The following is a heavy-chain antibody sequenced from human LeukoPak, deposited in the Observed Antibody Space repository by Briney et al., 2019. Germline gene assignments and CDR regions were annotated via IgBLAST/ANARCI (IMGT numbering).Heavy chain of an antibody. CDR2: ISSSGST. J-gene: IGHJ4*02. Sequence: SQTLSLTCTVSGDSISSGDYYWSWIRQPAGKGLEWIGRISSSGSTNYNPSLKSRVTMSVDTSKNQFSLKLSSVTAADTAVYYCARGRYYYGSGSSPLDYWGQGTLVTVSS. V-gene: IGHV4-61*02. CDR3: ARGRYYYGSGSSPLDY. D-gene: IGHD3-10*01. CDR1: GDSISSGDYY.